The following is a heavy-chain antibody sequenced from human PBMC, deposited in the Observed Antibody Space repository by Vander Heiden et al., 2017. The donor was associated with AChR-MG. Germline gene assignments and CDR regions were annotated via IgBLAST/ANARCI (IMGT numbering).Heavy chain of an antibody. Sequence: QVQLVESGGGVVQPGRSLRLSCAASGFTFSSSGLHWVRQAPGKGLEWVAVISYDGSNKYYADSVKGRFTISRDNSKNTLYLQMNSLRAEDTAVYYCAKAQGQFGDFEFDPWGQGTLVTVSS. D-gene: IGHD2-21*01. V-gene: IGHV3-30*18. CDR3: AKAQGQFGDFEFDP. J-gene: IGHJ5*02. CDR2: ISYDGSNK. CDR1: GFTFSSSG.